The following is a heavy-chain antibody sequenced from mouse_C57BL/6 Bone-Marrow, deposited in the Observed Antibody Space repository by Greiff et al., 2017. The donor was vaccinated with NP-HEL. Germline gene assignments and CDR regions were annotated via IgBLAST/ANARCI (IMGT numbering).Heavy chain of an antibody. D-gene: IGHD1-1*01. CDR3: GLRFAY. CDR1: GFNIKDYY. J-gene: IGHJ3*01. V-gene: IGHV14-2*01. Sequence: EVQVVESGAELVKPGASVKLSCTASGFNIKDYYMHWVKQRTEQGLEWIGRIDPEDGETKYAPKFQGKATITADTSSNTAHLQLSSLTSEDTAVYYCGLRFAYWGQGTLVTVSA. CDR2: IDPEDGET.